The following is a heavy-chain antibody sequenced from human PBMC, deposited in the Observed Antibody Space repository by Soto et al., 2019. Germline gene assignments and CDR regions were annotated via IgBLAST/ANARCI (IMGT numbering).Heavy chain of an antibody. CDR3: ARVRFGELV. CDR2: IGVGGGDR. V-gene: IGHV3-23*01. J-gene: IGHJ4*02. Sequence: EVQLLESGGGLVQPGGSLRLSCAASGFTFSSYAMSWVRQAPGKGLEWVSIIGVGGGDRYYPESVKGRFTISRDNSRDKLYLEMKSLRDEDTAVYYFARVRFGELVWGQGTLVTVSS. D-gene: IGHD3-10*01. CDR1: GFTFSSYA.